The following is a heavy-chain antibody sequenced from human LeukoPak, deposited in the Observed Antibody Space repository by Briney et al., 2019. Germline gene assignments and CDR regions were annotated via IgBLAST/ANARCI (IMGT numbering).Heavy chain of an antibody. CDR2: IYTSGST. V-gene: IGHV4-4*07. D-gene: IGHD3-3*01. CDR3: AREQDYDFWSGYSGTDY. CDR1: GGSISSYY. J-gene: IGHJ4*02. Sequence: SETLSLTCTVSGGSISSYYWSWIRQPAGKGLEWIGRIYTSGSTNYNPSLKSRVTISVDTSKNQFSLKLSSVTAADTAVYYCAREQDYDFWSGYSGTDYWGQGTLVTVSS.